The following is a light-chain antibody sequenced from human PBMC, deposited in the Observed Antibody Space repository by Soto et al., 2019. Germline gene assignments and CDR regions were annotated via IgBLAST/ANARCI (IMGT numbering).Light chain of an antibody. V-gene: IGKV1-39*01. CDR1: QNIRTY. CDR2: EAS. J-gene: IGKJ1*01. Sequence: DIQVTQSPSSLSASVGDRVTITCRASQNIRTYLTRYQQKPGKAPKLLIYEASDLQSGVPSRFSGSGSGTDFSLTITSLQPEDFATYYCQQSFYAPPTFGQGTKVDIK. CDR3: QQSFYAPPT.